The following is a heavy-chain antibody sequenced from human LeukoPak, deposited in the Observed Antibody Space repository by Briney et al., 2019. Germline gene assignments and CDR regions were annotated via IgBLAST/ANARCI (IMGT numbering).Heavy chain of an antibody. J-gene: IGHJ3*02. CDR3: ARDPPCSTSCYNAFDI. D-gene: IGHD2-2*02. CDR1: GGSISSGSYY. CDR2: IYTSGST. Sequence: SQTLSLTCTISGGSISSGSYYWSWIRQPAGKGLEWIGRIYTSGSTNYNPSLKSRVTISVDTSKNQFSLKLSSVTAADTAVYYCARDPPCSTSCYNAFDIWGQGTMVTVSS. V-gene: IGHV4-61*02.